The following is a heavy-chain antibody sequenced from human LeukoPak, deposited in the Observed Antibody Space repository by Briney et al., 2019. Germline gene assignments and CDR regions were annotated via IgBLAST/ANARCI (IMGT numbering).Heavy chain of an antibody. CDR3: ARDLVRWYDSSGGVY. D-gene: IGHD3-22*01. V-gene: IGHV4-39*02. J-gene: IGHJ4*02. Sequence: KPSETLSLNCTVSGGSISSSSYYLGWIRQPPGEGLEGIGSIYYSGSTYYNPSLKSRVTISVDTSKNQFSLKLSSVTAADTAVYYCARDLVRWYDSSGGVYWGQGTLVTVSS. CDR1: GGSISSSSYY. CDR2: IYYSGST.